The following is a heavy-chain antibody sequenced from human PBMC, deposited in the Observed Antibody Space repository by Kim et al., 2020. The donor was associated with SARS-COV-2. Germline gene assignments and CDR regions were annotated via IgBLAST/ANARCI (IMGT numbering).Heavy chain of an antibody. CDR3: ARDHLDGYNI. V-gene: IGHV3-53*01. CDR2: IYYDGNT. Sequence: GGSLRLSCAASGFSVNRFYMTWVRQAPGKGLEWVSVIYYDGNTDYADSVRGRFTISRDSSKNTLYLQMNSLRAEDTGVYYCARDHLDGYNIWGQGTLFTV. D-gene: IGHD5-12*01. J-gene: IGHJ4*02. CDR1: GFSVNRFY.